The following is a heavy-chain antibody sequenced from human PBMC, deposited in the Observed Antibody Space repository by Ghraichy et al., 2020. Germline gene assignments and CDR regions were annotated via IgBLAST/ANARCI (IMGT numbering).Heavy chain of an antibody. J-gene: IGHJ4*02. CDR2: IGGRSGTT. Sequence: GGSLRLSCAASGFTFNNFAMSWVRQAPGKGLEWVSSIGGRSGTTYYTDSVKGRFTISRDNSKDTLYLQMSSLRTEDTAIYYCTKFRGFDWNYYFANWGQGALVTVSS. D-gene: IGHD3-9*01. V-gene: IGHV3-23*01. CDR1: GFTFNNFA. CDR3: TKFRGFDWNYYFAN.